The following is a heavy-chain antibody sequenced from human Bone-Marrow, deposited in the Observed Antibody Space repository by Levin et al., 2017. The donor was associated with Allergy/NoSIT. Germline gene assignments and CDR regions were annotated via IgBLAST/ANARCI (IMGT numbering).Heavy chain of an antibody. CDR1: GYTFNTYW. Sequence: GESLKISCKGSGYTFNTYWIAWLRQMPGKGLEWMAIIYPGDSDTRYSPSFQGQVTISADKSIATAYLQWSSLKASDSGLYYWARAAAGLSDVQDWGQGTLISVSS. CDR2: IYPGDSDT. J-gene: IGHJ1*01. D-gene: IGHD6-13*01. CDR3: ARAAAGLSDVQD. V-gene: IGHV5-51*01.